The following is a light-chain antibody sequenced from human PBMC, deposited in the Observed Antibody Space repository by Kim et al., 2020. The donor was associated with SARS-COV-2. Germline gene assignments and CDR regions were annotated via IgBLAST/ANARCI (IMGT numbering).Light chain of an antibody. CDR3: QKYNAAPLS. Sequence: TQLAQSPSSLSASVRDRVTITCRASQGIRNHVVWYQQKPGKVPQILIYDASTLKSGVPSRFSGSGSGTDFTLTISSLQPEDVATYYCQKYNAAPLSFGGGTKVEIK. V-gene: IGKV1-27*01. J-gene: IGKJ4*01. CDR1: QGIRNH. CDR2: DAS.